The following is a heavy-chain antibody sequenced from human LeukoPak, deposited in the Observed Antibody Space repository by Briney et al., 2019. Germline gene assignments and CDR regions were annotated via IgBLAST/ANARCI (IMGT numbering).Heavy chain of an antibody. V-gene: IGHV3-7*01. D-gene: IGHD1-26*01. CDR3: ARDQTKWEPLRRRDYYYMDV. J-gene: IGHJ6*03. CDR1: GFTFSSYW. CDR2: IKQDGSEK. Sequence: PGGSLRLSCAASGFTFSSYWMSWVRQAPGKGLEWVAHIKQDGSEKYYVDSVKGRFTISRDNAKNSLYLQMNSLRAEDTAVCYCARDQTKWEPLRRRDYYYMDVWGKGTTVTVSS.